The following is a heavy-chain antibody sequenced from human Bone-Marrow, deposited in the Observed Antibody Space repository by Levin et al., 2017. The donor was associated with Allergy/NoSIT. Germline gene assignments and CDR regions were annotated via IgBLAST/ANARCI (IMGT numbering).Heavy chain of an antibody. Sequence: GESLKISCEVSGFTLSHFAFNWVRQAPGKGLEWVSAIGGDDDRRYYADSVKGRFTISRDTSKNTLYLQMIRLRADDTAVYFCAKDRGNSYGTEGMDVWGQGTTVTVSS. CDR1: GFTLSHFA. J-gene: IGHJ6*02. CDR2: IGGDDDRR. V-gene: IGHV3-23*01. CDR3: AKDRGNSYGTEGMDV. D-gene: IGHD5-18*01.